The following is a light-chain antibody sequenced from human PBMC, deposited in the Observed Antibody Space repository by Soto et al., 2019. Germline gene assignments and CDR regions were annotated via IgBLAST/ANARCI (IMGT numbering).Light chain of an antibody. CDR2: GAS. CDR3: QQYNNWPLT. Sequence: EIVMTQSPATLSVSPGESATFSCRASQSVSNNLAWYQQKPGQAPRLLIYGASARATGIPARFSGSGSGTEFTLTISSLQSEDFAVYYCQQYNNWPLTFGGGTKVEIK. J-gene: IGKJ4*01. CDR1: QSVSNN. V-gene: IGKV3-15*01.